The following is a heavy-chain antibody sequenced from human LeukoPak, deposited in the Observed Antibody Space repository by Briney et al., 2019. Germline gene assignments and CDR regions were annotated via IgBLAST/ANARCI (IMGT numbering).Heavy chain of an antibody. V-gene: IGHV4-59*08. CDR2: IYYSGST. J-gene: IGHJ3*02. D-gene: IGHD2-15*01. CDR3: ARHGPVVVKTHDAFDI. CDR1: GGSISSYY. Sequence: PSETLSLTCTVSGGSISSYYWSWIRQPPGKGLEWIGYIYYSGSTNYNPSLKSRVTISVDTSKNQFSLKLSSVTAADTAVYYCARHGPVVVKTHDAFDIWGQGTTVTVSS.